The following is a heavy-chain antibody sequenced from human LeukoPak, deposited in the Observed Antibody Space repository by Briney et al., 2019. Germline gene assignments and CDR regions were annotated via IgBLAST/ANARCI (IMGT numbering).Heavy chain of an antibody. CDR3: ARFLTVAVVPQRVDC. Sequence: GGSLRLSCAASGFTVSSNYMSWVRQAPGKGLEWVSSISGGSGHIYYADSMKGRFTISRDNAKSSLYLQMNSLRAEDTAVYYCARFLTVAVVPQRVDCWGQGTLVTVSS. CDR1: GFTVSSNY. V-gene: IGHV3-21*01. J-gene: IGHJ4*02. CDR2: ISGGSGHI. D-gene: IGHD6-19*01.